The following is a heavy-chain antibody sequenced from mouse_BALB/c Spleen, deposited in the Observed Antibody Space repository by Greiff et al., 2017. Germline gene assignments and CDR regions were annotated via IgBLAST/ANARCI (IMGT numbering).Heavy chain of an antibody. V-gene: IGHV5-6-4*01. CDR1: GFTFSSYT. CDR3: TRDELRSHYFDY. J-gene: IGHJ2*01. Sequence: EVKLMESGGGLVKPGGSLKLSCAASGFTFSSYTMSWVRQTPEKRLEWVATISSGGSYTYYPDSVKGRFTISRDNAKNTLYLQMSSLKSEDTAMYYCTRDELRSHYFDYWGQGTTLTVSS. CDR2: ISSGGSYT. D-gene: IGHD1-1*01.